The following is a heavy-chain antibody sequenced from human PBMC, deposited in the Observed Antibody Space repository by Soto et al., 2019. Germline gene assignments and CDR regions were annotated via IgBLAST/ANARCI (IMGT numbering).Heavy chain of an antibody. V-gene: IGHV3-30*18. J-gene: IGHJ6*02. Sequence: LRLSCAASGFTFSSYGMHWVRQAPGKGLEWVAVISYDGRNKYYADSVKGRFTISRDNSKNTLYLQMNSLRAGDTAVYYCAKDATIFGVVTYYYGMDVWGQGTTVTVSS. CDR3: AKDATIFGVVTYYYGMDV. CDR1: GFTFSSYG. CDR2: ISYDGRNK. D-gene: IGHD3-3*01.